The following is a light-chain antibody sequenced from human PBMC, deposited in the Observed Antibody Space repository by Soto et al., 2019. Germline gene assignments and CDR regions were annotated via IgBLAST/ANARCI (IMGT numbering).Light chain of an antibody. J-gene: IGKJ4*01. CDR1: QSISGW. V-gene: IGKV1-5*03. Sequence: IQMTQSPSTLSASLGDRVTITCRASQSISGWLAWYQQKPGKAPKLLIYETSNLQSGVPSRFSGSGSATDFTLTISCLQPDDFATYYCQQYSAYPLTFGGGTKVEI. CDR3: QQYSAYPLT. CDR2: ETS.